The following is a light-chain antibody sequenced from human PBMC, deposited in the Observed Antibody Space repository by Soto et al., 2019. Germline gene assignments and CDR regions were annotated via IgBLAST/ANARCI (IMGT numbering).Light chain of an antibody. CDR3: SSYAGSNNIEV. CDR1: SSDVGGYNY. Sequence: QSVLTQPPSASGSPGQSVTISCTGTSSDVGGYNYVSWYQQHPGKAPKLMIYEVSKRPSGVPDRFSGSKSGNTASLTVSGLQAEDEADYYCSSYAGSNNIEVFGTGTKVTV. V-gene: IGLV2-8*01. CDR2: EVS. J-gene: IGLJ1*01.